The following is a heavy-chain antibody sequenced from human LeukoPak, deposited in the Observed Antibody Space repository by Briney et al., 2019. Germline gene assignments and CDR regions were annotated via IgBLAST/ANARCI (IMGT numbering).Heavy chain of an antibody. J-gene: IGHJ4*02. CDR2: ISAHNSNT. CDR1: SYTFTAYG. Sequence: ASLKVSGKASSYTFTAYGLSGVRGAPGQMLKRMGWISAHNSNTKYAQKLQGRVTMTTDTSTNTAYMELRSLRSDDTAMYYCARRGRGVSFDYWGQGTLVTVSS. V-gene: IGHV1-18*01. CDR3: ARRGRGVSFDY. D-gene: IGHD1-26*01.